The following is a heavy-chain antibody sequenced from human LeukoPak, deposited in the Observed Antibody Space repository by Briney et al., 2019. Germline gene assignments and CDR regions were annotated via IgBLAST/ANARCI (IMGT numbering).Heavy chain of an antibody. Sequence: GGSLRLSCAASGFTFSSYGMHWVRQAPGKGLEWVAVISYDGSNKYYADSVKGRFTISRDNSKNTLFLQMNSLRAEDTAVYYCAKAIREMDYWGQGTLVTVSS. CDR3: AKAIREMDY. V-gene: IGHV3-30*18. D-gene: IGHD5-24*01. CDR2: ISYDGSNK. CDR1: GFTFSSYG. J-gene: IGHJ4*02.